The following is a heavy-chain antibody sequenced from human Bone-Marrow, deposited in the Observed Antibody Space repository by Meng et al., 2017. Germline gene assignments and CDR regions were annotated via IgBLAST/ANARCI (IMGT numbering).Heavy chain of an antibody. J-gene: IGHJ6*02. CDR3: ARGGYSYGSSYYYYYGMDV. Sequence: KVSCKGSGYSFTSYWIGWVRQMPGKGLEWMGIIYPGDSDTRYSPSFQGQVTISADKSISTAYLQWSSLKASDTAMYYCARGGYSYGSSYYYYYGMDVWGQGNTVTGAS. CDR2: IYPGDSDT. CDR1: GYSFTSYW. V-gene: IGHV5-51*01. D-gene: IGHD5-18*01.